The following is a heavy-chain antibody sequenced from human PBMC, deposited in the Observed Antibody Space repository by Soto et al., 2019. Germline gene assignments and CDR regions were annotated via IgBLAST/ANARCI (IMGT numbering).Heavy chain of an antibody. CDR1: GYTFTIYA. CDR2: INAGNGNT. J-gene: IGHJ4*02. V-gene: IGHV1-3*01. Sequence: GASVKVSCKASGYTFTIYAMHWLRKAPGQRLEWMGWINAGNGNTKYSQKFQGRVTITRDTSASTAYMELSSLRSEDTAVYYCARSIVVVTAADYWGQGTLVTVSS. CDR3: ARSIVVVTAADY. D-gene: IGHD2-21*02.